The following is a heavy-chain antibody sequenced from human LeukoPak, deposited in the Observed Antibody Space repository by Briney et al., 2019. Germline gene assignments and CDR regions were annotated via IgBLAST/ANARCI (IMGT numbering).Heavy chain of an antibody. Sequence: GGSLRLSCSASGFTFSSYAMTWVRQAPGKGLEWVSSISGSGSTYYADSVKGRFTISRDNSKNTLYLQMNSLRAEDTAVYYCAKSMITFGGEGYWGQGTLVTVSS. CDR3: AKSMITFGGEGY. J-gene: IGHJ4*02. D-gene: IGHD3-16*01. CDR1: GFTFSSYA. CDR2: ISGSGST. V-gene: IGHV3-23*01.